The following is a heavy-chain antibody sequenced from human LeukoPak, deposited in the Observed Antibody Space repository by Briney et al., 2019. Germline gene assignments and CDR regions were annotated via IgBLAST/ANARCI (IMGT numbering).Heavy chain of an antibody. CDR3: ARADYGDYGMDV. CDR2: IYYSGST. J-gene: IGHJ6*02. V-gene: IGHV4-59*01. Sequence: SETLSLTCTVSGGSISSYYWSWTRQPPGKGLEWIGYIYYSGSTNYNPSLKSRVTISVDTSKNQFSLKLSSVTAADTAVYYCARADYGDYGMDVWGQGTTVTVSS. D-gene: IGHD4-17*01. CDR1: GGSISSYY.